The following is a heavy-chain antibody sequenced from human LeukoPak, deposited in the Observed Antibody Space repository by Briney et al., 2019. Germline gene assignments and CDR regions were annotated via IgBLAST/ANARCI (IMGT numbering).Heavy chain of an antibody. CDR1: GFTFSSYE. J-gene: IGHJ4*02. V-gene: IGHV3-48*03. D-gene: IGHD3-16*02. CDR2: ISSSVSTI. CDR3: ARGSDDYVWGSYRPTDPYFDY. Sequence: PGGSLRLSCAASGFTFSSYEMNWVRQAPGKGLEWVSYISSSVSTIYYADSVKGRFTISRDNAKNSLYLQMNSLRAEDTAVYYCARGSDDYVWGSYRPTDPYFDYWGQGTLVTVSS.